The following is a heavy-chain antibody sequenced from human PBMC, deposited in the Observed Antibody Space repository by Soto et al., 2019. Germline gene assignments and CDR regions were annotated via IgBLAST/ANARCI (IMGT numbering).Heavy chain of an antibody. J-gene: IGHJ6*02. CDR3: AREGYCSGGSCYYYYGMDV. CDR2: MNPNSGNT. Sequence: QVQLVQSGAEVKKPGASVKVSCKASGYTFTSYDINWVRQATGQGLEWMGWMNPNSGNTGYAQKCXGRVTMTRNTXXSXAXTELSSLRSEDTAVYYCAREGYCSGGSCYYYYGMDVWGQGTTVTVSS. CDR1: GYTFTSYD. D-gene: IGHD2-15*01. V-gene: IGHV1-8*01.